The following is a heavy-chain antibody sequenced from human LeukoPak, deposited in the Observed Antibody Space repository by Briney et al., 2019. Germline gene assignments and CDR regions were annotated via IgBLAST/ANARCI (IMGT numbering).Heavy chain of an antibody. V-gene: IGHV3-21*01. CDR3: AGGNNPRTAAAGHLHFDY. CDR2: ISSSSSYI. D-gene: IGHD6-13*01. Sequence: GGSLRLSCAASGFTFSSYSMNWVRQAPGKGLEWVSSISSSSSYIYYADSVKGRFTISRDNAKNSLHLQMNSLRAEDTAVYYCAGGNNPRTAAAGHLHFDYWGQGTLVTVSS. J-gene: IGHJ4*02. CDR1: GFTFSSYS.